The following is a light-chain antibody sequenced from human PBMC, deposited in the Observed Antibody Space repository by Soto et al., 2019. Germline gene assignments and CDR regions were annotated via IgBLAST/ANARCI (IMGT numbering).Light chain of an antibody. CDR2: AAS. V-gene: IGKV1-39*01. CDR1: QSMSSY. CDR3: PPSYSTPVT. Sequence: DIQMTQSPSSLSASVGDRFTITCRASQSMSSYLNWYQQKPGKAPNLMIYAASSLQSGVTSRFSGSGSGTDLTLTISSLQPEDFATYCCPPSYSTPVTVGVVTKVDIK. J-gene: IGKJ4*01.